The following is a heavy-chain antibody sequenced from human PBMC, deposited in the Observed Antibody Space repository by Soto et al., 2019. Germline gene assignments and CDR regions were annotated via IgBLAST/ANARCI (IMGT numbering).Heavy chain of an antibody. CDR1: GFTFSSFA. V-gene: IGHV3-30-3*01. CDR2: ISYDGSNK. CDR3: ARAYDSSMSHFDY. D-gene: IGHD3-22*01. Sequence: QVQLVESGGGVVQPGRSLRLSCAASGFTFSSFAIHWVRQAPGKGLEWVSRISYDGSNKYYADSVKGRFTISRDNSKNTLYLQMNSLRAEDTAVYYCARAYDSSMSHFDYWGQGTLVTASS. J-gene: IGHJ4*02.